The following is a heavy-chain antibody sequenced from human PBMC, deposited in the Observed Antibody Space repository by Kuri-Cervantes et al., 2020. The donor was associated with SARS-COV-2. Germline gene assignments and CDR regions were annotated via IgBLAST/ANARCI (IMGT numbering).Heavy chain of an antibody. CDR2: IIPIFGTA. V-gene: IGHV1-69*05. CDR3: ARGGGDSNYPLPLYYMDV. CDR1: GGTFSSYA. J-gene: IGHJ6*03. D-gene: IGHD4-11*01. Sequence: SVKVSCKASGGTFSSYAISWVRQAPGQGLEWMGGIIPIFGTANYAQKFQGRVTITTDESTSTAYMELSSLRSEDAAVYYCARGGGDSNYPLPLYYMDVWGKGTTVTVSS.